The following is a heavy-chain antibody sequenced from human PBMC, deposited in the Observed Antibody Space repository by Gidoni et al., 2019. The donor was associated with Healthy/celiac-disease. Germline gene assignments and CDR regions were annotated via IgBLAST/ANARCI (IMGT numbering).Heavy chain of an antibody. CDR3: ARVTSGYVIIGAAGYYYYMDV. CDR1: GSRFTCCG. V-gene: IGHV1-18*01. CDR2: ISADNGST. Sequence: QVHLVQSGPEEKQPGASVEVSCKAAGSRFTCCGISWRRQDRGQGLGWMGWISADNGSTNYAQKLQGTVTITTATSTSTAYMELRRRRSDDTAVYYCARVTSGYVIIGAAGYYYYMDVWGKGTTVTVSS. D-gene: IGHD5-12*01. J-gene: IGHJ6*03.